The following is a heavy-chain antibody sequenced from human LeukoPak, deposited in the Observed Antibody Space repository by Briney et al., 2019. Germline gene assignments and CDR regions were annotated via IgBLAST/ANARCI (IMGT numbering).Heavy chain of an antibody. D-gene: IGHD6-6*01. CDR3: ARDAGFKGQQLGY. CDR2: IYGDGST. Sequence: SETLSLTCTVSGGSITSYYWTWIRQPPGKGLEWIGFIYGDGSTKYNPSLKSRVTMSVDTSKNQFSLKLSSVTAADTAVYYCARDAGFKGQQLGYWGQGTLVTVSS. J-gene: IGHJ4*02. CDR1: GGSITSYY. V-gene: IGHV4-59*12.